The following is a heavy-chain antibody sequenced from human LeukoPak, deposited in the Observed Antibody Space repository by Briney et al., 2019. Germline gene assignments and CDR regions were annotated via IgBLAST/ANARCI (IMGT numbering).Heavy chain of an antibody. Sequence: SETLSLTCTVSGDSVSSGSYFWSWIRQLPGKGLEWIGYISYRGSTSYNSSLKSRVTISVDTSKNQFSLKLSSMTAADTAVYFCVKMAEWFDPWGQGTLVTVSS. CDR2: ISYRGST. V-gene: IGHV4-61*01. CDR3: VKMAEWFDP. CDR1: GDSVSSGSYF. D-gene: IGHD5-24*01. J-gene: IGHJ5*02.